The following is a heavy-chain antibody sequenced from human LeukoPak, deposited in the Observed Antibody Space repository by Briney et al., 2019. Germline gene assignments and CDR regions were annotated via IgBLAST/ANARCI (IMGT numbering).Heavy chain of an antibody. CDR2: IYYSGST. Sequence: SETLSLTCTVSGGSVSSGSYYWSWIRQPPGKGLEWIGNIYYSGSTNYNPSLKSRVTISVDTSKNQFSLKLSSVTAADTAVYYCARAGYDFLSGGGDYWGQGTLVTVSS. J-gene: IGHJ4*02. CDR1: GGSVSSGSYY. CDR3: ARAGYDFLSGGGDY. D-gene: IGHD3-3*01. V-gene: IGHV4-61*01.